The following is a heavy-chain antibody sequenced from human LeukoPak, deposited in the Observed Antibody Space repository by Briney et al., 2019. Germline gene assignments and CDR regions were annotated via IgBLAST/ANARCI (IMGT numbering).Heavy chain of an antibody. J-gene: IGHJ5*02. D-gene: IGHD3-3*01. V-gene: IGHV4-59*12. CDR2: IYYSGST. CDR1: GGSISSYY. CDR3: ARGKQYYDFWSGYYTSWFDP. Sequence: PSETLSLTCTVSGGSISSYYWSWIRQPPGKGLEWIGYIYYSGSTNYNPSLKSRVTISVDTSKNQFSLKLSSVTAADTAVYYCARGKQYYDFWSGYYTSWFDPWGQGTLVTVSS.